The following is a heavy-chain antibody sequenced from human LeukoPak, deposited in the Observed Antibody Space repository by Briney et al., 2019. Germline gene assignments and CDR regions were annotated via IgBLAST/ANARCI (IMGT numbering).Heavy chain of an antibody. J-gene: IGHJ4*02. D-gene: IGHD2-15*01. V-gene: IGHV3-48*04. CDR1: GFTFSSYS. Sequence: GGSLRLSCAASGFTFSSYSLNWVRQAPGKGLEWVSFISSSSITIFYADSVKGRFTISRDNAEKSLYLQMNSLRAEDTAVYYCARDRGGSYSAIDYWGQGTLVTVSS. CDR2: ISSSSITI. CDR3: ARDRGGSYSAIDY.